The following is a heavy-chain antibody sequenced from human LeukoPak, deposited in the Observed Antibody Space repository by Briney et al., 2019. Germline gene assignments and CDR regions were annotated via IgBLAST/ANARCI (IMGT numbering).Heavy chain of an antibody. V-gene: IGHV4-38-2*01. CDR2: MYHSGST. D-gene: IGHD6-13*01. CDR3: ARQGGSSSPYYYYYMDV. Sequence: SETLSLTCAVSGYSISSGYYWGWFRQPPGRGLEWIGCMYHSGSTYYNPSLKSRVTISVDTSKNQFSLKLSSVTAADTAVYYCARQGGSSSPYYYYYMDVWGKGTTVTVSS. CDR1: GYSISSGYY. J-gene: IGHJ6*03.